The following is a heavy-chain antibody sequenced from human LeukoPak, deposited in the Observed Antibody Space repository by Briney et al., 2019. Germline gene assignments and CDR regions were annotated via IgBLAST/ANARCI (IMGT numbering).Heavy chain of an antibody. CDR1: GYTFTGYY. V-gene: IGHV1-2*02. D-gene: IGHD3-16*01. J-gene: IGHJ6*03. CDR3: ARLWSLYYYYMDV. Sequence: ASVKVSCKASGYTFTGYYMHWVRQAPGQGLEWMGWINPNSGGTNYAQKFQGRVTMTRDTSISTAYMELSRLRSDDTAVYYCARLWSLYYYYMDVWGKGTTVTISS. CDR2: INPNSGGT.